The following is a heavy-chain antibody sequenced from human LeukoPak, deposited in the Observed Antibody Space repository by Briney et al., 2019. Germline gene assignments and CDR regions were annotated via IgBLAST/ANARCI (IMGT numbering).Heavy chain of an antibody. J-gene: IGHJ6*03. CDR3: ARMRNYYYYMDV. CDR1: GGSISNYY. Sequence: PSETLPLTCTVSGGSISNYYWSWIRQPPGKGLEWIGYIYYSGSTNYNPSLKSRVTISVDRSKNQFSLNLSSVTASDTAVYYCARMRNYYYYMDVWGKGTTVTVSS. CDR2: IYYSGST. V-gene: IGHV4-59*01.